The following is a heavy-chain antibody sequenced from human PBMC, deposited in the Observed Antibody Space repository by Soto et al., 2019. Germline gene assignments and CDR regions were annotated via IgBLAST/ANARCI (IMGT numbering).Heavy chain of an antibody. CDR2: ISPYDDNT. CDR1: GYSFNSYG. D-gene: IGHD3-22*01. Sequence: QVQLVQSGSEVKKPGASVKVSCKASGYSFNSYGISWVRQAPGQGLEWLGWISPYDDNTKYAQSLQGRVTMTTDTSTRTAVMDLRSLRSDDTAVYYCARGGYYDSSGSRNYPYYGMDAWGQGTTVTVS. CDR3: ARGGYYDSSGSRNYPYYGMDA. J-gene: IGHJ6*02. V-gene: IGHV1-18*01.